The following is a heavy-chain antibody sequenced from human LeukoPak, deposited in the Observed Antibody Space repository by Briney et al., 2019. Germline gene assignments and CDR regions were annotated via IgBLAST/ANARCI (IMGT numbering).Heavy chain of an antibody. V-gene: IGHV4-59*11. CDR2: ISYIGST. CDR1: DDSFSSHY. J-gene: IGHJ3*02. D-gene: IGHD4-17*01. CDR3: ARDLVTVTKGFDI. Sequence: PSETLSLTCAVSDDSFSSHYWTWIRQPPGKGLEWIGYISYIGSTNHNPSLKSRVTISIDTSKNHFSLKLSSVTAADTAVYYCARDLVTVTKGFDIWGQGTMVSVSS.